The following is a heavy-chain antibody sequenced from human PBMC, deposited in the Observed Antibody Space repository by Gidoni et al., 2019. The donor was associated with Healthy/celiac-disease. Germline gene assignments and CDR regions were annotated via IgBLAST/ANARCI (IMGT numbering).Heavy chain of an antibody. CDR1: GGSISSSSYY. Sequence: QLQLQESGPGLVKPSETLSLTCTVSGGSISSSSYYWGWIRQPPGKGLEWIGSIYYSGSTYYNPSLKSRVTISVDTSKNQFSLKLSSVTAADTAVYYCARHGLRMGWGSSPLDDAFDIWGQGTMVTVSS. J-gene: IGHJ3*02. V-gene: IGHV4-39*01. CDR3: ARHGLRMGWGSSPLDDAFDI. CDR2: IYYSGST. D-gene: IGHD6-6*01.